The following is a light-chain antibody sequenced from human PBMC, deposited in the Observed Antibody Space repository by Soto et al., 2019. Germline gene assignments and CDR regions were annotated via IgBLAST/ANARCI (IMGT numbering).Light chain of an antibody. V-gene: IGKV1-9*01. CDR2: AAS. CDR1: QGIGSY. CDR3: QHYKSYPWT. Sequence: IQLTQSPSSLSASVGDRVTITCRASQGIGSYLAWYQQKPGEAPKLLIFAASTLQSGVPSRFSGSGSGTDFTLTISSLQADDFATYYCQHYKSYPWTFGQGTKVDIK. J-gene: IGKJ1*01.